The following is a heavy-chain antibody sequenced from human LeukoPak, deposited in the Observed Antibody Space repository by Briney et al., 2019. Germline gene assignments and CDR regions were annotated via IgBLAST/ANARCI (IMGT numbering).Heavy chain of an antibody. CDR2: IYYNGNT. V-gene: IGHV4-59*08. CDR1: GDSIRGHY. CDR3: ARLAPYPGIWASEY. Sequence: SETLSLTCTVSGDSIRGHYWSWIRQPPGKGLEWIGWIYYNGNTEYNPSLQSRVTISVDTSKNQFFLKVNSVTAADTAVYYCARLAPYPGIWASEYWGQGTLVSVSS. D-gene: IGHD1-14*01. J-gene: IGHJ4*02.